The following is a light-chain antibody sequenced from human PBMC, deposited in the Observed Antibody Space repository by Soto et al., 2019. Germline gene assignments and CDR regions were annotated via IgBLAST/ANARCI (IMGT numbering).Light chain of an antibody. J-gene: IGKJ1*01. Sequence: EVVLTQSPGTLSLSPGETATLSCRASQSVSSTSLAWYQQKPGQTPRLVIYGASSRATGIPHRFSGSGSGTDFTLTISRLEPEDFAVYYCQQYDSSVWTFGQGTKVDI. V-gene: IGKV3-20*01. CDR3: QQYDSSVWT. CDR2: GAS. CDR1: QSVSSTS.